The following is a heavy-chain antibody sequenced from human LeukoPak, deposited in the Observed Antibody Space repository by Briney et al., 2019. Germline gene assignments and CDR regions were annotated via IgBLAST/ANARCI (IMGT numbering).Heavy chain of an antibody. D-gene: IGHD3-10*01. CDR2: ISSSGST. Sequence: SETLSLTCTVSGDSISSGDYYWSWIRQPAGKGLEWIGRISSSGSTNYNPSLKSRVTISVDTSKNQFSLKLSSVTAADTAVYYCARDYGSGSYTFVDYWGQGTLVTVSS. CDR1: GDSISSGDYY. V-gene: IGHV4-61*02. CDR3: ARDYGSGSYTFVDY. J-gene: IGHJ4*02.